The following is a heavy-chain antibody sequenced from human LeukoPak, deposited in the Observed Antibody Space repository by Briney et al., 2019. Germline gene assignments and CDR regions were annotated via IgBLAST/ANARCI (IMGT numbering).Heavy chain of an antibody. CDR1: GGSISSSNW. D-gene: IGHD5-12*01. Sequence: PSETLSLTCAVSGGSISSSNWWSWVRQPPGKGLEWIGEFHHSGGTHYNPSPKSRVTISVDKSKNQFSLDLSSVTAADTALYYCARNGYSGFGFDYWGQGTLVTVSS. CDR2: FHHSGGT. V-gene: IGHV4-4*02. CDR3: ARNGYSGFGFDY. J-gene: IGHJ4*02.